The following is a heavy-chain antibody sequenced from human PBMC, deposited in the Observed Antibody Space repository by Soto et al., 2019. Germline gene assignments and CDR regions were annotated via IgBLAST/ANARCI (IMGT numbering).Heavy chain of an antibody. CDR1: GFTFDDYA. CDR2: ISWNSGSI. V-gene: IGHV3-9*01. CDR3: AKDMDQWELLPTIDY. D-gene: IGHD1-26*01. J-gene: IGHJ4*02. Sequence: GGSLRLSCAASGFTFDDYAMHWVRQAPGKGLEWVSGISWNSGSIGYADSVKGRFTISRDNAKNSLYLQMNSLRAEDTALYYCAKDMDQWELLPTIDYWGQGTLVTVSS.